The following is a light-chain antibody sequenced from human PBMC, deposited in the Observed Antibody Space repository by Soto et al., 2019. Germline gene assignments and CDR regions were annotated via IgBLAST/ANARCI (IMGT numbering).Light chain of an antibody. Sequence: DVVMTQSPLSLPVTLGQPASTSCRSSQSLVYSDGNTYLNWFQQRPGQCPRRPIYKVSNRDSGVPDRFSGSGSGTDFTLKISRVEAEDVGVYYCMQDTHWPPITFGQGTRLEIK. CDR1: QSLVYSDGNTY. V-gene: IGKV2-30*01. CDR2: KVS. CDR3: MQDTHWPPIT. J-gene: IGKJ5*01.